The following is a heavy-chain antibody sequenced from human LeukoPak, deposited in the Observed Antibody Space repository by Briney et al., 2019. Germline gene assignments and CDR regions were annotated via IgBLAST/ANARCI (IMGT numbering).Heavy chain of an antibody. CDR2: ISYDGSNK. V-gene: IGHV3-30*03. J-gene: IGHJ4*02. CDR3: ARDLAVSDY. Sequence: GGSLRLSCAASGFTFSSYGMHWVRQAPAKGLEWVAVISYDGSNKYYADSVKGRFTISRDNSKNTLYLQMNSLRAEDTAVYYCARDLAVSDYWGQGTLVTVSS. CDR1: GFTFSSYG.